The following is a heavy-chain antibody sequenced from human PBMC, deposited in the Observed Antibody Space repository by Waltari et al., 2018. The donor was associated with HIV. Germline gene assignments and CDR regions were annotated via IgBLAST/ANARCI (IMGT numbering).Heavy chain of an antibody. CDR1: GYTLTSYD. V-gene: IGHV1-8*01. CDR2: MNPNSGNT. D-gene: IGHD1-26*01. Sequence: QVQLVQSGAEVKKPGASVKVSCKASGYTLTSYDINWVRQATGQGLEWLGGMNPNSGNTGDSQRVQGRVTMTRNTSRSTAYMELSSLRSEETAVYFCARGPQYYPKYDFDDWGQGTLVTVSS. CDR3: ARGPQYYPKYDFDD. J-gene: IGHJ4*02.